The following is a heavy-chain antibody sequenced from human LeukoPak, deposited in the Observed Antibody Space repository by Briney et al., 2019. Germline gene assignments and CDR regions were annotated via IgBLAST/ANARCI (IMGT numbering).Heavy chain of an antibody. CDR1: GGSFSGYY. D-gene: IGHD6-13*01. Sequence: SETLSLTCAVYGGSFSGYYWSWIRQPPGKGLEWIGEINHSGSTNYNPSLKSRVTISVDTSKNQFSLKLSSVTAADTAVYYCARQGPSYSSSWYYYYYYYMDVWGKGTTVTIS. V-gene: IGHV4-34*01. CDR3: ARQGPSYSSSWYYYYYYYMDV. CDR2: INHSGST. J-gene: IGHJ6*03.